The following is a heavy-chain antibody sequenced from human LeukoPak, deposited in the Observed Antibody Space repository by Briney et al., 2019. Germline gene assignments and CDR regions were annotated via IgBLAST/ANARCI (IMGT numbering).Heavy chain of an antibody. J-gene: IGHJ3*02. D-gene: IGHD5-18*01. CDR1: GYTFTSYA. CDR3: ARVKIQLWLRVGAAFDI. Sequence: GASVKVSCKASGYTFTSYAMNWVRQAPGQGLEWMGWINTNTGNPTYAQGFTGRFVFSLDTSVSTAYLQISSLKAEDTAVYYCARVKIQLWLRVGAAFDIWGQGTMVTVSS. CDR2: INTNTGNP. V-gene: IGHV7-4-1*02.